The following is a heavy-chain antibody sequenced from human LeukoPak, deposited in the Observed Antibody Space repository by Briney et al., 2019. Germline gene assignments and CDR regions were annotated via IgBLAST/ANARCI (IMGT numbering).Heavy chain of an antibody. D-gene: IGHD2-21*02. CDR2: ISYMGST. CDR1: GASITIYS. CDR3: ARVACGGDSCFDF. Sequence: SETLSLTCTVSGASITIYSWSWIRQPPGRGLGWIGYISYMGSTSGNPSLMSRVTMSLETSKNQFSLKLSSVTAADTAIYYCARVACGGDSCFDFWGQGTLVTVSS. V-gene: IGHV4-59*01. J-gene: IGHJ4*02.